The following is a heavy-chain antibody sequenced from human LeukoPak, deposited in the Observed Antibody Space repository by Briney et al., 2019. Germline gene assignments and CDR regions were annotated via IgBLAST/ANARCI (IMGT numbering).Heavy chain of an antibody. CDR2: MNPKSGGT. Sequence: ASXKVSCKASGYTFTSYYMHWVRQAPGQGLEWMGWMNPKSGGTNYAQKFQGRVTMTRDTSISTDYMEVSRLRSHDTAVYYCASDRSNYYYYSSGYPNAFDYWGQGTLVTVSS. J-gene: IGHJ4*02. V-gene: IGHV1-2*02. D-gene: IGHD3-22*01. CDR1: GYTFTSYY. CDR3: ASDRSNYYYYSSGYPNAFDY.